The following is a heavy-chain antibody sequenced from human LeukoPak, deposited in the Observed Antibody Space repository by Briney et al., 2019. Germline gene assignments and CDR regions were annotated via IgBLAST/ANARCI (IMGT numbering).Heavy chain of an antibody. J-gene: IGHJ5*02. CDR2: IKGDGTET. D-gene: IGHD6-13*01. CDR3: ARGRHSSSWPKLYNWFDP. V-gene: IGHV3-7*01. Sequence: GGSLRLSCVASGFTFSDYWMAWVRQAPGKGLEWVANIKGDGTETHYVDSLKGRFTISRENAKNSLYLQMNSLRAGDTAVYYCARGRHSSSWPKLYNWFDPWGQGTLVTVSS. CDR1: GFTFSDYW.